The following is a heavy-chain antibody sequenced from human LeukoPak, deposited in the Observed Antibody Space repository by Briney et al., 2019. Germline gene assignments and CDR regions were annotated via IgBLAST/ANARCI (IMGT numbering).Heavy chain of an antibody. CDR3: ARLNYDFWGGYCGFDP. Sequence: SETLSLTCTVSCGSISSSSYYWGWIRQPRGKGLEWIGSIYYSGSTYYNPSLKSRVNISVDTSKNQFSLKLSSVTAADTAVYYCARLNYDFWGGYCGFDPWGQGTLVTVSS. J-gene: IGHJ5*02. CDR2: IYYSGST. D-gene: IGHD3-3*01. CDR1: CGSISSSSYY. V-gene: IGHV4-39*01.